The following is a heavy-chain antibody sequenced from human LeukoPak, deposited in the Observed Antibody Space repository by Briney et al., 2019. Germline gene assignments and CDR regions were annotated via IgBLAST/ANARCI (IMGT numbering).Heavy chain of an antibody. Sequence: GGSLRLSCAASGFTFSSYGMHWVRQAPGKGLEWVAVIWYDGSNKYYADSVKGRFTISRDNSKNTLYLQMNSLRAEDTAVYYCARNSYNWNSMQLRWFDPWGQGTLVTVSS. V-gene: IGHV3-33*01. CDR2: IWYDGSNK. J-gene: IGHJ5*02. D-gene: IGHD1-7*01. CDR1: GFTFSSYG. CDR3: ARNSYNWNSMQLRWFDP.